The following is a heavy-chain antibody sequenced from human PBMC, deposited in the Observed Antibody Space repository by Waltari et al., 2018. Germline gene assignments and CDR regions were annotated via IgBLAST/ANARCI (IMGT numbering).Heavy chain of an antibody. CDR1: GFGVSYIY. CDR2: IHAGGST. Sequence: EVQLVESGGGLIQPGGSLRLSCEASGFGVSYIYLAWVRQAPGKGLEWVSVIHAGGSTYYGDSVKGRFIISRDISKNTLYLQMNSLTVDDSAMYFCARAGLGSPSQWLQLFDSWGQGTLVTVSS. D-gene: IGHD5-12*01. J-gene: IGHJ4*02. V-gene: IGHV3-53*01. CDR3: ARAGLGSPSQWLQLFDS.